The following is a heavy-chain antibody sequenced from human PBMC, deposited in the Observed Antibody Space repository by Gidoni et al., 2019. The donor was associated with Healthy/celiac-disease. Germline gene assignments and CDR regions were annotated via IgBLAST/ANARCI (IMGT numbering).Heavy chain of an antibody. V-gene: IGHV1-69*01. CDR3: ARDGERGYSYGYDLGGP. D-gene: IGHD5-18*01. CDR2: IIPIFGTA. J-gene: IGHJ5*02. Sequence: TFSSYAISWVRQAPGQGLEWMGGIIPIFGTANYAQKFQGRVTITADESTSTAYMELSSLRSEDTAVYYCARDGERGYSYGYDLGGPWGQGTLVTVSS. CDR1: TFSSYA.